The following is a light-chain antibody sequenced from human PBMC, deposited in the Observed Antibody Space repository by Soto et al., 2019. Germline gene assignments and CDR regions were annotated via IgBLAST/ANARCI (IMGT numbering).Light chain of an antibody. CDR1: QSVSSD. V-gene: IGKV3-15*01. J-gene: IGKJ4*01. CDR2: RAS. CDR3: QQYNNWSV. Sequence: EIVMTQFPATLSVSPGGRATLSCRASQSVSSDLAWYQQKPGQAPRLLIFRASTRATGIPARFSGSGSGTEFTLTISSLQSEDFAVYYCQQYNNWSVFGGGTKVEIK.